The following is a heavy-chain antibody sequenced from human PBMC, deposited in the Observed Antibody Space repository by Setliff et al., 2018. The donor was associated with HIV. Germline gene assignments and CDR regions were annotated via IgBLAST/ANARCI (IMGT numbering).Heavy chain of an antibody. CDR3: ARGNIAAGAPFDY. CDR1: GFTFSTHE. V-gene: IGHV3-48*03. CDR2: ISASGRTI. J-gene: IGHJ4*02. Sequence: GESLKISCAASGFTFSTHEMNWVRQTPGKGLEWVSYISASGRTIYYVDSVKGRFTISRDNARNSLYLQMNSLRAEDTAVYYCARGNIAAGAPFDYWGQGTLVTVSS. D-gene: IGHD6-13*01.